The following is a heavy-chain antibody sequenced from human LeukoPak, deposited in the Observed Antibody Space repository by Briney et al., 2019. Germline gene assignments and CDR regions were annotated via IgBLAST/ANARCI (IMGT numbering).Heavy chain of an antibody. CDR2: IRSKANSYAT. CDR1: GFTFSGSA. V-gene: IGHV3-73*01. J-gene: IGHJ4*02. D-gene: IGHD3-22*01. Sequence: TGGSLKLSCAASGFTFSGSAMHWVRQTSGKGLEWVGRIRSKANSYATAYAASVKGRFTISRDDSKNTAYLQMNSLKTEDTAVHYCTGYYDSSGFYPFDYWGQGTLVTVSS. CDR3: TGYYDSSGFYPFDY.